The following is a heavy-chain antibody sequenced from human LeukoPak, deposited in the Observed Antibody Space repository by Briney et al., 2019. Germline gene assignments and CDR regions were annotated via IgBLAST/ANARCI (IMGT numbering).Heavy chain of an antibody. CDR2: IYYSGST. CDR3: ARDVGITIFGVADDAFDI. J-gene: IGHJ3*02. CDR1: GGSISSYY. V-gene: IGHV4-59*01. Sequence: PSETLSLTCTVSGGSISSYYWSWIRQPPGKGLEWIGYIYYSGSTNYNPSPKSRVTISVDTSKNQFSLKLSSVTAADTAVYYCARDVGITIFGVADDAFDIWGQGTMVTVSS. D-gene: IGHD3-3*01.